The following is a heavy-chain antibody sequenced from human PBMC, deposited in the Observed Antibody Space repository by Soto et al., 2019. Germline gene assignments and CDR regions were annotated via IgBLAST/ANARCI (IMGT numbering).Heavy chain of an antibody. J-gene: IGHJ5*02. CDR2: ISTYNGNT. CDR3: ARKSSSSSWFDP. CDR1: GYTFHTYG. V-gene: IGHV1-18*01. Sequence: QVQLVQSGAEVKKPGASVKVSCKASGYTFHTYGITWVRQAPGQGLEWMGWISTYNGNTEYVQKFQDRVTMTTDPSTRTAYMELRSLRSDDTAVYYCARKSSSSSWFDPWGLGTLVTVSS. D-gene: IGHD6-6*01.